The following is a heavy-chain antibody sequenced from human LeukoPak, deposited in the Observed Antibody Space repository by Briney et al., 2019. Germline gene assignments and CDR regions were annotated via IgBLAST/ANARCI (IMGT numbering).Heavy chain of an antibody. V-gene: IGHV3-21*01. CDR1: GFTFSSYN. Sequence: PGGSLRLSCAASGFTFSSYNMDWVRQAPGKWLEWVSFIDSSSRYIYQADSVKGRFTISRDNAKSSVFLQMNSLRAEDTAVYYCARIGGPCTSTSCPPPEYWGQGTLVTVSS. CDR2: IDSSSRYI. CDR3: ARIGGPCTSTSCPPPEY. D-gene: IGHD2-2*01. J-gene: IGHJ4*02.